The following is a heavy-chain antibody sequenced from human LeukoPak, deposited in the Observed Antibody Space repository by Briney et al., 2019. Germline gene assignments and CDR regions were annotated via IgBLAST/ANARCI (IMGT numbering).Heavy chain of an antibody. CDR3: ARGGTDDYVWGSYRYTASIAVNNWFDP. Sequence: PSETLSLTCTVSGGSISSGDYYWSWIRQPPGKGLEWIGYIYYSGSTYYNPSLKSRVTISVDTSKNQFSLKLSSVTAADTAVYYCARGGTDDYVWGSYRYTASIAVNNWFDPWGQGTLVTVSS. J-gene: IGHJ5*02. CDR2: IYYSGST. V-gene: IGHV4-30-4*08. D-gene: IGHD3-16*02. CDR1: GGSISSGDYY.